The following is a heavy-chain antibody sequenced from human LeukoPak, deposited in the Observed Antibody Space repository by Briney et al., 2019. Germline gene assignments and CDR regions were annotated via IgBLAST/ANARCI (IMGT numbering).Heavy chain of an antibody. J-gene: IGHJ4*02. CDR2: VSTTGGST. D-gene: IGHD3-22*01. Sequence: GGSLRLSCGASSFTFSSYVMSWVRQAPGKGLEWVSTVSTTGGSTYYADSVKGRFTISRDNSKNTLYLQMNSLRAEDTAVYYCAKPKKDYYDSSGYYSFDYWGQGTLVTVSS. CDR1: SFTFSSYV. CDR3: AKPKKDYYDSSGYYSFDY. V-gene: IGHV3-23*01.